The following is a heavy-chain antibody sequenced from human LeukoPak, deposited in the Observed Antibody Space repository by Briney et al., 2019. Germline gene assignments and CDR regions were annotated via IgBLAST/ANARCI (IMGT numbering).Heavy chain of an antibody. CDR2: ISSSSSYI. V-gene: IGHV3-21*01. CDR1: GFTFSSYS. CDR3: ARDGRKRWPQLGWFDP. Sequence: GGSLRLSCAASGFTFSSYSMNWVRQAPGKGLEWVSSISSSSSYIYYADSVKGRFTISRDNAKNSLYLHMNSLRAEDTAVYYCARDGRKRWPQLGWFDPWGQGTLVTVSS. J-gene: IGHJ5*02. D-gene: IGHD5-24*01.